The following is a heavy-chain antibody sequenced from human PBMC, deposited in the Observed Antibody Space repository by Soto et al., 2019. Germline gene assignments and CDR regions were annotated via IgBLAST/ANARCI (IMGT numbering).Heavy chain of an antibody. Sequence: TSETLSLTCAVYGGSFSGYYWSWIRQPPGKGLEWIGNIHYSGSTYYDSSLKSRVTISVDTSKNQFSLKLSSVTAADTAVYYCASQHYYDSSGYYVVYWGQGTLVTVSS. D-gene: IGHD3-22*01. V-gene: IGHV4-34*01. CDR2: IHYSGST. CDR1: GGSFSGYY. CDR3: ASQHYYDSSGYYVVY. J-gene: IGHJ4*02.